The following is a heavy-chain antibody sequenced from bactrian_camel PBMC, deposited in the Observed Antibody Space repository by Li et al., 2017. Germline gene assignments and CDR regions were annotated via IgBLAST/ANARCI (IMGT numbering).Heavy chain of an antibody. J-gene: IGHJ4*01. Sequence: VQLVESGGGLVRPGGSLKLSCTVSGFTFSTKAMTWVRQALGKGLEWISTINNGEDEQTYYSDSVKGRFTVSRDNTNTLYLQLNNLKPEDSAMYYCATGPYGLGVLMHNHDLATWGQGTQVTVS. D-gene: IGHD5*01. CDR1: GFTFSTKA. V-gene: IGHV3S31*01. CDR2: INNGEDEQT. CDR3: ATGPYGLGVLMHNHDLAT.